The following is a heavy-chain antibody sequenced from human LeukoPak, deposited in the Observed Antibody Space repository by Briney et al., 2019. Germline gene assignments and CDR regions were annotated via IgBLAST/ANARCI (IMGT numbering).Heavy chain of an antibody. D-gene: IGHD3-9*01. CDR2: IYYSGST. Sequence: SETLSLTCTVSGGSISSYYWSWIRQSPGKGLEWIGYIYYSGSTNYNPSLKSRVTISVDTSKNQFSLKLSSVTAADTAVYYCARGGFYDILTGALRFAFDIWGQGTMVTVSS. CDR1: GGSISSYY. J-gene: IGHJ3*02. CDR3: ARGGFYDILTGALRFAFDI. V-gene: IGHV4-59*01.